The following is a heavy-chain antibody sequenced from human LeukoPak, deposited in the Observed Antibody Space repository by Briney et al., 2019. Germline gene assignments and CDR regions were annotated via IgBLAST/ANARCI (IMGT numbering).Heavy chain of an antibody. V-gene: IGHV1-69*05. CDR1: GGTFSSYA. J-gene: IGHJ4*02. D-gene: IGHD5-12*01. CDR2: IIPIFGTA. CDR3: ARDHGYGGYAEITYYFDY. Sequence: GASVKVSCKASGGTFSSYAISWVRQAPGQGLEWMGRIIPIFGTANYAQKSQGRVTITTDESTSTAYMELSSLRSEDTAVYYCARDHGYGGYAEITYYFDYWGQGTLVTVSS.